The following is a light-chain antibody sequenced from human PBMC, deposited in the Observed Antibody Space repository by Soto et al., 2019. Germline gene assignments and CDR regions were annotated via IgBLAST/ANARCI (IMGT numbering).Light chain of an antibody. Sequence: DIQMTQSLSTLSASVGDRVTITCRVSQSISRWLALYQQKPGKAPNLLIHDASSLEREVPSRFSGSGSGTEFTLTISSLQPDDFASYYCQQYNSYRTFGQGTKVDIK. CDR3: QQYNSYRT. CDR1: QSISRW. V-gene: IGKV1-5*01. CDR2: DAS. J-gene: IGKJ1*01.